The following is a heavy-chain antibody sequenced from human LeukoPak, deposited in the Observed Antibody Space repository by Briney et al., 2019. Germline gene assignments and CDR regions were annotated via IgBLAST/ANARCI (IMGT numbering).Heavy chain of an antibody. D-gene: IGHD6-13*01. CDR1: GFTFSIYA. Sequence: GGSLRLSCAASGFTFSIYAMSWVRQAPGKGLEWVSAISGGGGSTYYADSVKGRFTISRDNSKNTLYLQMSSLRAEDTAVYYCAKDGGIAAVTASSFCDYWGQGTLVTVSS. V-gene: IGHV3-23*01. CDR3: AKDGGIAAVTASSFCDY. J-gene: IGHJ4*02. CDR2: ISGGGGST.